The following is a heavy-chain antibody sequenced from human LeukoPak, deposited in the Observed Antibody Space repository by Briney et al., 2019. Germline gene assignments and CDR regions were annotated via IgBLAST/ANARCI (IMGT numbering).Heavy chain of an antibody. D-gene: IGHD3-22*01. Sequence: PSETLSLTCTVPRGYISSSYYYWGWIRPPPGKGLEWLGQIFFRGKTYHNPALKSRVTMSVDTSRNQFSLMLDSVTAADSAVYYCARVKSSAYYYDYFDSWGQGALVTVSS. V-gene: IGHV4-39*01. CDR1: RGYISSSYYY. CDR2: IFFRGKT. J-gene: IGHJ4*02. CDR3: ARVKSSAYYYDYFDS.